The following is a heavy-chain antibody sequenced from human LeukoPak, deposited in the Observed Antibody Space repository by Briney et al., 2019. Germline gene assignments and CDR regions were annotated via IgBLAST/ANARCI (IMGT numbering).Heavy chain of an antibody. CDR3: ARYRSGYYFDY. J-gene: IGHJ4*02. CDR1: GFTFSSYA. V-gene: IGHV3-48*01. Sequence: GGSLRLSCAASGFTFSSYAMNWVRQAPGKGLEWVSYISSSSSTIYYADSVKGRFTISRDNAKNSLYLQMNSLRAEDTAVYYCARYRSGYYFDYWGQGTLVTVSS. CDR2: ISSSSSTI. D-gene: IGHD3-10*01.